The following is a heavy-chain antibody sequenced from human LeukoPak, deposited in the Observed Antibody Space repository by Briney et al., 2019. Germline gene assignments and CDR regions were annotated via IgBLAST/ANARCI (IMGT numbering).Heavy chain of an antibody. CDR1: GFTSSSYA. Sequence: PGGSLRLSCAASGFTSSSYAMSWVRQAPGKGLEWVSAISGSGGSTYYADSVKGRFTISRDNSKNTLYLQMNSLRAEDTAVYYCAKHSSGYLRPDYWGQGTLVTVSS. J-gene: IGHJ4*02. CDR2: ISGSGGST. V-gene: IGHV3-23*01. CDR3: AKHSSGYLRPDY. D-gene: IGHD3-22*01.